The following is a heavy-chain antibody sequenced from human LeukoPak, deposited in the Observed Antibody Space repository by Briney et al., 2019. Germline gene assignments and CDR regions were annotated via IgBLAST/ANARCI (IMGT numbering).Heavy chain of an antibody. CDR1: GDSFPNNSAD. Sequence: SQTLSLTCDISGDSFPNNSADWNWLRHSPSRGLEWLGRTYYRSKWYNDYAVSVKSRITTTPDTSKNQFSLQLNPVTPEDTAVYYSARGYSSGWYELGFDYWGQGNLVTVSS. V-gene: IGHV6-1*01. J-gene: IGHJ4*02. CDR3: ARGYSSGWYELGFDY. CDR2: TYYRSKWYN. D-gene: IGHD6-19*01.